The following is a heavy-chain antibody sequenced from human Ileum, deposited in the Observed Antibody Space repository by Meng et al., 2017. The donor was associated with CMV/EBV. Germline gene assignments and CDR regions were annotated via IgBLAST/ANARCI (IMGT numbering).Heavy chain of an antibody. Sequence: SETLSLTCTVSGGSMSSYYWSWIRQPPGRGLEYIGYIYYSGSTNYNPSLKSRVTLSEDTSKNQFSLKVSSVTAADTAVYYCAGGRVYSSSWYDYYGTDVWGQGTAVTVSS. V-gene: IGHV4-59*12. D-gene: IGHD6-13*01. CDR1: GGSMSSYY. CDR3: AGGRVYSSSWYDYYGTDV. J-gene: IGHJ6*02. CDR2: IYYSGST.